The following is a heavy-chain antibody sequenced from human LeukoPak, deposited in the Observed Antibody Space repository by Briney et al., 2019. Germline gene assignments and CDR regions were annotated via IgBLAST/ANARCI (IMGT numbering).Heavy chain of an antibody. D-gene: IGHD3-22*01. CDR2: IYYSGST. Sequence: SETLSLTCTVSGGYISSYYWSWIRQPPGKGLEWIGYIYYSGSTNYNPSLKSRVTISVDTSKNQFSLKLSSVTAADTAVYYCARGADPYYYDSSGYYLDYWGQGTLVTVSS. J-gene: IGHJ4*02. V-gene: IGHV4-59*01. CDR1: GGYISSYY. CDR3: ARGADPYYYDSSGYYLDY.